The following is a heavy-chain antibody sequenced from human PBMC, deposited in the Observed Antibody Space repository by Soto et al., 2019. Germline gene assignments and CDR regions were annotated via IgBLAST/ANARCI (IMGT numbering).Heavy chain of an antibody. V-gene: IGHV3-11*01. CDR3: ARGCRYDFSSGYFEF. J-gene: IGHJ4*02. CDR1: GFTFNDYY. Sequence: QVQLVESGGGLVKPGGSLRLSCAASGFTFNDYYMTWIRQAPGKGLEWISYISISGSNIHYADSVKGRFTISRDNAKKSLYLQMDSLRAEDTAVYFCARGCRYDFSSGYFEFWGQGALLTVSS. D-gene: IGHD3-3*01. CDR2: ISISGSNI.